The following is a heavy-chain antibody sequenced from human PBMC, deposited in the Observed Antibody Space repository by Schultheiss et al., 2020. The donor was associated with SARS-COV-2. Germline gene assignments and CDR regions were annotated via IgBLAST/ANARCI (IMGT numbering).Heavy chain of an antibody. J-gene: IGHJ4*02. D-gene: IGHD1-26*01. CDR3: TTDLGSGSYLGHWDY. CDR2: IRSKAYGGTT. CDR1: GFTFSSYA. V-gene: IGHV3-49*04. Sequence: GGSLRLSCAASGFTFSSYAMSWVRQAPGKGLEWVGFIRSKAYGGTTEYAASVKGRFTISRDDSKNTLYLQMNSLKTEDTAVYYCTTDLGSGSYLGHWDYWGQGTLVTVSS.